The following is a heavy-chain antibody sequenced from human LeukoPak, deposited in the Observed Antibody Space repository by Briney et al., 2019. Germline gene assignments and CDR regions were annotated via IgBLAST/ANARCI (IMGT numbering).Heavy chain of an antibody. J-gene: IGHJ4*02. CDR3: ARNEGSSDFNY. CDR1: GGSFSGYY. CDR2: INHSGST. Sequence: PSETLSLTCAVYGGSFSGYYWSWIRQPPGKGLEWIGEINHSGSTNYNPSLKSRVTISVDTCKNQFSLKLSSVTAADTAVYYCARNEGSSDFNYWGQGTLVTVSS. D-gene: IGHD6-25*01. V-gene: IGHV4-34*01.